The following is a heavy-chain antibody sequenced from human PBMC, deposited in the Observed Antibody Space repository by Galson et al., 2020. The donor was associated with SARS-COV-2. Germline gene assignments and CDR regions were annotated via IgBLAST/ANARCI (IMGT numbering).Heavy chain of an antibody. V-gene: IGHV4-59*08. CDR1: GDSIRYFY. CDR2: ISHSGST. D-gene: IGHD4-17*01. J-gene: IGHJ5*02. CDR3: VRSFNFGDFLSVRNFDP. Sequence: ASETLSLTCVVSGDSIRYFYWNWIRQTPGKALEWIGHISHSGSTKYNPSLQGRVTMSVDTFENQVSLELTSVTAADTAVYYCVRSFNFGDFLSVRNFDPWGQGSLAIVSS.